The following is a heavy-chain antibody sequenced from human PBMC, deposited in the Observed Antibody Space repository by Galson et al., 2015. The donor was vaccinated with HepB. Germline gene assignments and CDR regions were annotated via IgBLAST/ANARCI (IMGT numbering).Heavy chain of an antibody. Sequence: SVKVSCKVSGYTLTELSMHWVRQAPGKGLEWMGGFDPEDGETIYAQKFQGRVTMTEDTSTDTAYMELSSLRSEDTAVYYCATAATVTTPDWFDPWGQGTLVTVSS. CDR3: ATAATVTTPDWFDP. V-gene: IGHV1-24*01. D-gene: IGHD4-17*01. CDR2: FDPEDGET. J-gene: IGHJ5*01. CDR1: GYTLTELS.